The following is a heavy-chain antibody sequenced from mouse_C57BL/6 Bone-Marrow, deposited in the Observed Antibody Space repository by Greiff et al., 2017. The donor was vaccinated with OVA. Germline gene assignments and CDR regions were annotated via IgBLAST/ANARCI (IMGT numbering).Heavy chain of an antibody. V-gene: IGHV14-4*01. CDR3: TPVGYYYGYDEDYAMDY. D-gene: IGHD2-2*01. CDR1: GFNIKDDY. Sequence: DVHLVESGAELVRPGASVKLSCTASGFNIKDDYMHWVKQRPEQGLEWIGWIDPENGDTEYASKFQGKATITADTSSNTAYLQLSSLTSEDTAVYYCTPVGYYYGYDEDYAMDYWGQGTSVTVSS. J-gene: IGHJ4*01. CDR2: IDPENGDT.